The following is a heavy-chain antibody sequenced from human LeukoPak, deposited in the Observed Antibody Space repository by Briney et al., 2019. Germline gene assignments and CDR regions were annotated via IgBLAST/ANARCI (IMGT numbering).Heavy chain of an antibody. CDR1: GFTFSSYE. Sequence: PGGSLRLSCAASGFTFSSYEMNWVRQAPGKGLEWVSYISSSGSTIYYADSVKGRFTISRDNAKNSLYLQMNSLRAEDTAVYYCARASGYCSSTSCHLDYWGQGTLVTVSS. CDR3: ARASGYCSSTSCHLDY. D-gene: IGHD2-2*01. CDR2: ISSSGSTI. J-gene: IGHJ4*02. V-gene: IGHV3-48*03.